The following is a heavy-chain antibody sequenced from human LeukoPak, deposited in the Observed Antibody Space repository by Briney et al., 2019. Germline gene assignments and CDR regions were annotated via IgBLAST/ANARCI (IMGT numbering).Heavy chain of an antibody. Sequence: GGSLRLSCAASGFTFSSYGMHGVRQAPGKGLEWVAVISYDGSNKYYADSVKGRFTISRDNSKNTLYLQMNSLRAEDTAVYYCAKDLSPLRLGELSFAYYYDSSGYPGGQGTLVTVSS. D-gene: IGHD3-22*01. CDR1: GFTFSSYG. CDR2: ISYDGSNK. J-gene: IGHJ1*01. V-gene: IGHV3-30*18. CDR3: AKDLSPLRLGELSFAYYYDSSGYP.